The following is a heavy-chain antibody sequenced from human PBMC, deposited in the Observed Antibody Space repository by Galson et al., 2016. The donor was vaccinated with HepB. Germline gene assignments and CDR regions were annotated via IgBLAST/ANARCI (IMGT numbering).Heavy chain of an antibody. CDR3: ARGRGDSPTANAC. D-gene: IGHD2-21*01. CDR2: IYNSGST. J-gene: IGHJ4*02. CDR1: GASVSSGGFS. Sequence: TLSLTCNVSGASVSSGGFSWNWIRQHPGEGLEWIGYIYNSGSTYYNPSLKSRLTMSLDTSKNQFSLKLTSVTVADTAVYFCARGRGDSPTANACWGQGTLVTVS. V-gene: IGHV4-31*03.